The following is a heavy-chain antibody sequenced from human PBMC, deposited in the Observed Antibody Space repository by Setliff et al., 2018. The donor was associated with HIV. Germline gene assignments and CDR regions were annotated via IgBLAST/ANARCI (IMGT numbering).Heavy chain of an antibody. V-gene: IGHV4-38-2*01. D-gene: IGHD2-21*02. J-gene: IGHJ4*02. CDR3: ARQTATGTSATFDS. Sequence: SETLSLTCGVSGYSISSDYCWGWIRQPPGKGLEWIGNMCHGGNNNYYNPSLKSRVTISVDTSKNQFSLNLDSVTAADTAVYYCARQTATGTSATFDSWGQGSLVTVSS. CDR1: GYSISSDYC. CDR2: MCHGGNNN.